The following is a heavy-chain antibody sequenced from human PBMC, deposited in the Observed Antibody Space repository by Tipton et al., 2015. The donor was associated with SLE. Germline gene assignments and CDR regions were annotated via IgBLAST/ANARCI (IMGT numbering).Heavy chain of an antibody. Sequence: TLSLTCIVSGGSISRGTYYWSWIRQYPGKGPEWIGYIHNSGGTYYNPSLKSRVTISIDTSKNQFSLKVNSVTAADTALYYCARAVAGNSEYFDYWGHGTLVTVSS. D-gene: IGHD6-19*01. CDR1: GGSISRGTYY. CDR2: IHNSGGT. J-gene: IGHJ4*01. CDR3: ARAVAGNSEYFDY. V-gene: IGHV4-31*03.